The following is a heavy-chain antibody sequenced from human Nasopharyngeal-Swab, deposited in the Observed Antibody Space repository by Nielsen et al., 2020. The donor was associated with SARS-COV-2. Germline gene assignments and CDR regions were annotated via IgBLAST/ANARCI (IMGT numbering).Heavy chain of an antibody. CDR3: AKDRVGARWLQLLGAFDI. CDR2: ISGSGGST. J-gene: IGHJ3*02. V-gene: IGHV3-23*01. Sequence: GGSLRLSCAASGFTFSSYAMSWVRQAPGKGLEWVSAISGSGGSTYYADSVKGRFTISRDNSKNTLYLQMNSLRAEDTAVYYCAKDRVGARWLQLLGAFDIWGQGTMVTVPS. CDR1: GFTFSSYA. D-gene: IGHD5-24*01.